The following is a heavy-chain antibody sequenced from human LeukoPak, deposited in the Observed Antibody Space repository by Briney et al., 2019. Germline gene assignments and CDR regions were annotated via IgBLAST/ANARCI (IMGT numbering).Heavy chain of an antibody. J-gene: IGHJ4*02. CDR2: IWYDGSNK. V-gene: IGHV3-33*01. D-gene: IGHD4-17*01. CDR3: AREPSFYGDYFGFDY. CDR1: GFTFSSYG. Sequence: GRSLRLSCAASGFTFSSYGMHWVRQTPGEGLEWVAVIWYDGSNKYYADSVKGRFTISRDNSKNTLYLQMNSLRAEDTAVYYCAREPSFYGDYFGFDYWGQGTLVTVSS.